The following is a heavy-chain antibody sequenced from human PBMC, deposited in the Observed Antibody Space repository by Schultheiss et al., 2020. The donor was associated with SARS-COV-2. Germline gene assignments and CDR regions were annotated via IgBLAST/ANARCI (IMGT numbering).Heavy chain of an antibody. Sequence: SVKVSCKASGGTFSSYAISWVRQAPGQGLEWMGRIIPILGIANYAQKFQGRVTMTRDTSTSTVYMELSSLRSEDTAVYYCASLYYYDSSGRSRGFDYWGQGTLVTVSS. J-gene: IGHJ4*02. CDR3: ASLYYYDSSGRSRGFDY. D-gene: IGHD3-22*01. CDR2: IIPILGIA. V-gene: IGHV1-69*04. CDR1: GGTFSSYA.